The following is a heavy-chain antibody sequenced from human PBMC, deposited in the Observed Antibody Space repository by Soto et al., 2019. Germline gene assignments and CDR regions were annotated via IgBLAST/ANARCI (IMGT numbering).Heavy chain of an antibody. D-gene: IGHD3-22*01. Sequence: PSETLSLTCTVPGGSISSGGYYWSWIRQHQGKGLEWLGYVYYSGSTYYNPSLKSRVTISVDTSKNQFSLKLSSVTAADTAVYYCAANTYYDDSSGYFSYFDYWGQGTLVTVSS. CDR3: AANTYYDDSSGYFSYFDY. CDR1: GGSISSGGYY. V-gene: IGHV4-31*03. CDR2: VYYSGST. J-gene: IGHJ4*02.